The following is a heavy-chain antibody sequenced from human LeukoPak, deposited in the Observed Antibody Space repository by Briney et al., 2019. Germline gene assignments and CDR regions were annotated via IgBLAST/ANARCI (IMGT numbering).Heavy chain of an antibody. CDR2: IYYSGST. CDR1: GGSISSGGYY. J-gene: IGHJ4*02. D-gene: IGHD5-12*01. CDR3: ARSRVATGFIDY. V-gene: IGHV4-31*03. Sequence: SQTLSLTCTVSGGSISSGGYYWSWIRQHPGKGLEWIGYIYYSGSTYYNPSLKSRVTISVDTSKNQLSLKLSSVTAADTAVYYCARSRVATGFIDYWGQGTLVTVSS.